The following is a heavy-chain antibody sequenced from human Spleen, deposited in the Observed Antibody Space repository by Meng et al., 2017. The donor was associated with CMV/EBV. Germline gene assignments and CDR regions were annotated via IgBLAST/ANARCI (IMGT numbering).Heavy chain of an antibody. J-gene: IGHJ4*02. V-gene: IGHV4-38-2*02. CDR1: GGSFSGYY. CDR2: IYHSGST. CDR3: ARRSGYYTGNVY. Sequence: SETLSLTCTVYGGSFSGYYWGWIRQPPGKGLEWIGSIYHSGSTYYNPSLKSRVPISVDTSKNQFSLKLCSVTAADTAVYYCARRSGYYTGNVYWGQGTLVTVSS. D-gene: IGHD3-3*01.